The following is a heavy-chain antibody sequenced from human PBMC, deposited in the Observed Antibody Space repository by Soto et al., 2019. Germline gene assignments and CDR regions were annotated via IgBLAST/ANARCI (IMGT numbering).Heavy chain of an antibody. CDR2: ISYDGSNK. D-gene: IGHD2-15*01. V-gene: IGHV3-30-3*01. Sequence: GGSLRLSCAASGFTFSSYAMHWVRQAPGKGLEWVAVISYDGSNKYYADSVKGRFTISRDNSKNTLYLQMNSLRAEDTAVYYCAREKEPVVVVAATPATPPKGMDVWGQGTTVTVSS. CDR3: AREKEPVVVVAATPATPPKGMDV. J-gene: IGHJ6*02. CDR1: GFTFSSYA.